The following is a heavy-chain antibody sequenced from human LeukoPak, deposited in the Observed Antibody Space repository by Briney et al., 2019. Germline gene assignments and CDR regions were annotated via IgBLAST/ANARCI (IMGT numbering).Heavy chain of an antibody. Sequence: GASVKVSCKASGYTFTSYGISWVRQAPGQGLEWMGWISAYNGNTNYAQKLQGRVTMTTDTSTSTAYMELRSLRSDDTAVYYCARDLSGRDIVVVPAAGYYYMDVWGKGTTVTISS. CDR1: GYTFTSYG. CDR3: ARDLSGRDIVVVPAAGYYYMDV. V-gene: IGHV1-18*01. J-gene: IGHJ6*03. CDR2: ISAYNGNT. D-gene: IGHD2-2*01.